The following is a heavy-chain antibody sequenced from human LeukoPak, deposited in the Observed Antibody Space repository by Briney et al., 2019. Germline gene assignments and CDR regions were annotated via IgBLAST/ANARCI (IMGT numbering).Heavy chain of an antibody. Sequence: ASVKVSCKASGYTFTGYYMHWVRQAPGQGLEWMGWINPNSGGTNYAQKFRGRVTMTRDTSISTAYMELSRLRSDDTAVYYCARYCSGGSCLGFDAFDIWGQGTMVTVSS. D-gene: IGHD2-15*01. CDR1: GYTFTGYY. J-gene: IGHJ3*02. V-gene: IGHV1-2*02. CDR3: ARYCSGGSCLGFDAFDI. CDR2: INPNSGGT.